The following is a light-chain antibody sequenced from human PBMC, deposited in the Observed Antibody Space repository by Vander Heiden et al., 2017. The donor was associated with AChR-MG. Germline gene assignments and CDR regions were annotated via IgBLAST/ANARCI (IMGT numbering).Light chain of an antibody. CDR1: QSLLYNSNNKNY. Sequence: DIVMTQSRDSLAVSLGERATIKCKSSQSLLYNSNNKNYLSWYQQRPGQPPKLLFYWASARGAGVPDRFSGSGSATDFTLTINTLRAEDVAVYYCQQYYETPYTFGQGTKLEIK. CDR3: QQYYETPYT. CDR2: WAS. V-gene: IGKV4-1*01. J-gene: IGKJ2*01.